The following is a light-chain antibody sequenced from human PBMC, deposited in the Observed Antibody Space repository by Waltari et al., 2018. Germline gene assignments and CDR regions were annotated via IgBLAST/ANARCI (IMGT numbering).Light chain of an antibody. CDR2: RAS. Sequence: QGLVNTDDNNYLNWYQQRPGQAPRLLIYRASTRESGVPDRFRGSGSGTDFTLKISSVEAEDVAVYYCQQGSQCPGTFGQGTKVEIK. CDR1: QGLVNTDDNNY. V-gene: IGKV2-30*01. CDR3: QQGSQCPGT. J-gene: IGKJ1*01.